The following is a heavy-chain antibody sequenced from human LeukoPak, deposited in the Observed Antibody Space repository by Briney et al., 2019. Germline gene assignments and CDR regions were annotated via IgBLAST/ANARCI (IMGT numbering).Heavy chain of an antibody. CDR1: GFSFRNYW. V-gene: IGHV3-7*01. D-gene: IGHD1-14*01. J-gene: IGHJ4*02. CDR3: ARGTNAYPGTDY. Sequence: GGSPRLSCAASGFSFRNYWMNWVRQTPGKGLEWVANIDQNGIEKHFGDSVRGRFTVSRDNANDLVFLEMNTLSAEDTALYYCARGTNAYPGTDYWGQGTLVTVSS. CDR2: IDQNGIEK.